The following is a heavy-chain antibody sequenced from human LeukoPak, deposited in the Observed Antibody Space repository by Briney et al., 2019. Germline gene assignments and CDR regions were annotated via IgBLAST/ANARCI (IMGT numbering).Heavy chain of an antibody. CDR3: ARGCYGDYQVCDY. V-gene: IGHV4-34*01. CDR1: GGSFSGYY. CDR2: INHSGST. J-gene: IGHJ4*02. D-gene: IGHD4-17*01. Sequence: PSETLSLTCAVYGGSFSGYYWSWIRQPPGKGLEWIGEINHSGSTNYNPSLKSRITISVNTSKNQFSQKLSSVTAADTAVYYCARGCYGDYQVCDYWGQGTLVTVSS.